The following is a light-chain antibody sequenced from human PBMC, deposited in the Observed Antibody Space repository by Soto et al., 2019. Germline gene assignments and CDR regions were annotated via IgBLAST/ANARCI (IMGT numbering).Light chain of an antibody. Sequence: QSVLTQPASVSGSRGQSITISCTGSSSDIGGYNYVSWYQQHPGRAPKLMIYEVTNRPSGVSNRFSGSKSGSTASLTISGLQAEDEADYYCSSYTSGSTLVLFGGGTQLTVL. CDR2: EVT. V-gene: IGLV2-14*01. CDR3: SSYTSGSTLVL. CDR1: SSDIGGYNY. J-gene: IGLJ2*01.